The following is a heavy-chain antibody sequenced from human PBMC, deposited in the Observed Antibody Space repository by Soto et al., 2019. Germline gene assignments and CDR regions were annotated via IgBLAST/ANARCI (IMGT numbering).Heavy chain of an antibody. V-gene: IGHV1-18*04. CDR3: ARVGGYCSSTSCYRWFDP. CDR2: ISAYNGNT. CDR1: GYTFTTYD. Sequence: QFQLVQSGAEVKKPGASVKVSCKASGYTFTTYDISWVRQAPGQGLEWMGGISAYNGNTNYAQKLQGRVTMTTDTSTSTAYMELRSLRSDDTAVYYCARVGGYCSSTSCYRWFDPWGQGTLVTVSS. D-gene: IGHD2-2*01. J-gene: IGHJ5*02.